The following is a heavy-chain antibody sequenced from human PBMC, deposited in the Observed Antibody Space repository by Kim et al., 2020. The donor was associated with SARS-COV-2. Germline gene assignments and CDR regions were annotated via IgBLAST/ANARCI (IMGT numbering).Heavy chain of an antibody. CDR1: GFTFSSYW. CDR2: IKGDGTST. J-gene: IGHJ5*02. CDR3: ARDIYCGSGSP. D-gene: IGHD3-10*01. V-gene: IGHV3-74*01. Sequence: GGSLRLSCAASGFTFSSYWMDWVRQAPGKGLVWVSRIKGDGTSTSYADSVKGRFTISRDNAKNTRYRQMNSLRAEDTAVYYCARDIYCGSGSPWGQGTLVNVSS.